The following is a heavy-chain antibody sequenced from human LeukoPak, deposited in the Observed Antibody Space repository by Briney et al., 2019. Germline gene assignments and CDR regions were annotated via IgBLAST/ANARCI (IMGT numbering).Heavy chain of an antibody. Sequence: GGSLRLSCAASGFTVSSNYMSWVRQAPGKGLEWVSVIYSGGSTYYADSVKGRYTISRDNSKNTLYLQMNSLRAEDTAVYYCARDQMVGTYYYGMDVWGQGTTVTVSS. V-gene: IGHV3-53*01. CDR3: ARDQMVGTYYYGMDV. D-gene: IGHD3-10*01. CDR2: IYSGGST. J-gene: IGHJ6*02. CDR1: GFTVSSNY.